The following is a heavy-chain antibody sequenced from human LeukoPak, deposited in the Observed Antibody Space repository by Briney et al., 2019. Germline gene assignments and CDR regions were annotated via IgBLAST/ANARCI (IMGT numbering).Heavy chain of an antibody. CDR3: ARDGEYCSSTSCQYYYYYYMDV. CDR2: ISYDGSNK. D-gene: IGHD2-2*01. J-gene: IGHJ6*03. V-gene: IGHV3-30-3*01. Sequence: GGSLRLSCAASGFTFSSYAMHWVRQAPGKGLEWVAVISYDGSNKYYADSVRGRFTISRDNSKNTLYLQMNSLRAEDTAVYYCARDGEYCSSTSCQYYYYYYMDVWGKGTTVTVSS. CDR1: GFTFSSYA.